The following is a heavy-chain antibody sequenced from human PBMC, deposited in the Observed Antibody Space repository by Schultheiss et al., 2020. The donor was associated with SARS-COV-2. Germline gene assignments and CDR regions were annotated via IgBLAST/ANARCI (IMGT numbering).Heavy chain of an antibody. J-gene: IGHJ6*02. D-gene: IGHD3-22*01. CDR3: ARAQYYYDSSGQNPMLEHHLAYYGMDV. Sequence: SETLSLTCTVSGGSISSYYWSWIRQPPGKGLEWIGYIYYSGSTNYNPSLKSRVTISVDTSKNQFSLKLSSVTAADTAVYYCARAQYYYDSSGQNPMLEHHLAYYGMDVWGQGTTVTVSS. V-gene: IGHV4-59*01. CDR1: GGSISSYY. CDR2: IYYSGST.